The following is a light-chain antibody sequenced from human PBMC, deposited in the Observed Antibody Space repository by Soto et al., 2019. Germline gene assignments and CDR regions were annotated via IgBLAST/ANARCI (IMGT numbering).Light chain of an antibody. V-gene: IGLV2-14*03. Sequence: QSALTQPASVSGSPGQSITISCTGTSSDVGGFNLVSWYQQHPGKAPKLMIYDVSNRPSGVSNRFSGSKSGNTASLTISGLQAEDEADYYCISYTSSSSSVFGTGTKVTVL. J-gene: IGLJ1*01. CDR1: SSDVGGFNL. CDR2: DVS. CDR3: ISYTSSSSSV.